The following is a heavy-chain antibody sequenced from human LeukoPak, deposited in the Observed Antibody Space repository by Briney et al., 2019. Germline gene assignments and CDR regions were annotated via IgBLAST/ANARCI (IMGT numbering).Heavy chain of an antibody. CDR3: ARGPYSYDSSGAFDI. J-gene: IGHJ3*02. CDR2: IYTSGST. D-gene: IGHD3-22*01. V-gene: IGHV4-61*02. Sequence: SQTLSLTCTVSGGSISSGSYYWSWIRQPAGKGLEWIGRIYTSGSTNYNPSLKSRVTISVDTSKNQFSLKLSSVTAADTAVYFCARGPYSYDSSGAFDIWGQGTMVTVSS. CDR1: GGSISSGSYY.